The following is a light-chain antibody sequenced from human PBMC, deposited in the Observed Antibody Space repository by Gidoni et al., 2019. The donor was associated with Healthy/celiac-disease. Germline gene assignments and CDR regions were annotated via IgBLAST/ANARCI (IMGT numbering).Light chain of an antibody. V-gene: IGLV3-1*01. J-gene: IGLJ2*01. CDR1: KLGDKY. Sequence: SYALTQPPSGSCSPGQTASITCSGDKLGDKYACWYQQKPGQSPVLVIYQDSKRPSGIPERFSGSNSGNTATLTISGTQAMDEADYYCQAWDSSTAVFGGGTKLTVL. CDR2: QDS. CDR3: QAWDSSTAV.